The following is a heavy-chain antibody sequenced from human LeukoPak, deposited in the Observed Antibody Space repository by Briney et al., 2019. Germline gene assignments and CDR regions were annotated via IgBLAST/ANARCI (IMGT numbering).Heavy chain of an antibody. J-gene: IGHJ6*03. V-gene: IGHV3-30*02. CDR3: ARSYDSSGAYYYYYMDV. CDR1: GFTFSSYG. Sequence: QPGGSLRLSCAASGFTFSSYGMHWVRQAPGKGLEWVAFIRYDGSNKYYADSVKGRFTISRDNSKNTLYLQMNSLRAEDTAVYYCARSYDSSGAYYYYYMDVWGKGTTVTISS. CDR2: IRYDGSNK. D-gene: IGHD3-22*01.